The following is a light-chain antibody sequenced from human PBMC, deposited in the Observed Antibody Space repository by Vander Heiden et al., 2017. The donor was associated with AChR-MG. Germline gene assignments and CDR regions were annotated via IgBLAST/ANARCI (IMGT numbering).Light chain of an antibody. J-gene: IGKJ1*01. V-gene: IGKV1-5*03. CDR1: QSISSW. CDR3: QQNNSLWT. CDR2: KAS. Sequence: DIQMTQSPSTLSASVGDRVTITCRASQSISSWLAWYQQKPGKAPKLLIYKASNLETGVPSRFSGSASGTEFTLTISRLQPDDFATYYCQQNNSLWTFGQGTKVEIK.